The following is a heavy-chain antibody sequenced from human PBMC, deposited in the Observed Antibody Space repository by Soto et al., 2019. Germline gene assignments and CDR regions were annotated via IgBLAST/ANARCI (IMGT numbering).Heavy chain of an antibody. CDR1: GGSFSGYY. D-gene: IGHD3-22*01. CDR2: INHSGST. CDR3: ASGRYYYDSSGYYNNWFDP. J-gene: IGHJ5*02. Sequence: QVQLQQWGAGLLKPSETLSLTCAVYGGSFSGYYWSWIRQPPGKGLEWIGEINHSGSTNYNPSLKSRVTISVDTSKNQFSLKLSSVTAADTAVYYCASGRYYYDSSGYYNNWFDPWGQGTLDTVSS. V-gene: IGHV4-34*01.